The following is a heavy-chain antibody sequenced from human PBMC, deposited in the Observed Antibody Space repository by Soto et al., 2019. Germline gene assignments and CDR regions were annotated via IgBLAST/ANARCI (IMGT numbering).Heavy chain of an antibody. J-gene: IGHJ6*02. CDR3: VREPLIVAVVTSYCSYGLDV. D-gene: IGHD3-22*01. CDR1: GYNFNIYY. CDR2: MNPSTGTT. V-gene: IGHV1-46*02. Sequence: QVQLVQSGAEMKKPGASVKVSCKASGYNFNIYYIHWLRQAPGQGPEWMGVMNPSTGTTTHAQKLDRRDTLTRVTSTSTVYMELSSLRFEDTAVYYCVREPLIVAVVTSYCSYGLDVWGQGTTVTVSS.